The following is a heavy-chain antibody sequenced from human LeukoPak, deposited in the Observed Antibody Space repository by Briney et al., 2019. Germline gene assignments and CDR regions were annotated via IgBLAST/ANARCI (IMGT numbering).Heavy chain of an antibody. Sequence: SVKVSCKASGGTFSSYAISWVRQAPGQGLEWMGGIIPIFGTANYARKFQGRVTITTDESTSTAYMELSSLRSEDTAVYYCARGHGYCSSTSCYYYYYYMDVWGKGTTVTVSS. V-gene: IGHV1-69*05. J-gene: IGHJ6*03. CDR3: ARGHGYCSSTSCYYYYYYMDV. D-gene: IGHD2-2*01. CDR2: IIPIFGTA. CDR1: GGTFSSYA.